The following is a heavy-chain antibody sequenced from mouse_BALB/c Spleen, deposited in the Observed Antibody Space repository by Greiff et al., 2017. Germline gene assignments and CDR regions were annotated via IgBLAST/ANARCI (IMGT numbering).Heavy chain of an antibody. CDR2: IYPGNSDT. CDR1: GYTFTSYW. J-gene: IGHJ2*01. V-gene: IGHV1-5*01. Sequence: EVQLQQSGTVLARPGASVKMSCKASGYTFTSYWMHWVKQRPGQGLEWIGAIYPGNSDTSYNQKFKGKAKLTAVTSTSTAYMELSSLTNEDSAVYYCTRERTRANFDYWGQGTTLTVSS. D-gene: IGHD3-1*01. CDR3: TRERTRANFDY.